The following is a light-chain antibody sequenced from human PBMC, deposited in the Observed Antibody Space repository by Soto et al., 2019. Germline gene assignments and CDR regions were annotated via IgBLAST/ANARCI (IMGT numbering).Light chain of an antibody. J-gene: IGKJ2*01. V-gene: IGKV3-15*01. CDR3: QQYKNWAWYT. CDR2: GAS. CDR1: QSVSSN. Sequence: EIVMTQSPATLSVSPGERATLSCRASQSVSSNLAWYQQKPGQAPRLLIYGASTRATGIPARFSGSGSGTEFTLTISSLRSEDFAVYYCQQYKNWAWYTFGQWTKLEIK.